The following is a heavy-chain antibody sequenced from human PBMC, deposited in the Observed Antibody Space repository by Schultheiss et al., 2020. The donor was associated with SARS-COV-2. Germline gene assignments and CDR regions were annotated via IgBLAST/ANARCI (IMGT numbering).Heavy chain of an antibody. D-gene: IGHD3-22*01. CDR3: ARIDSSGYYAYDY. V-gene: IGHV4-38-2*01. CDR2: IYHSGST. Sequence: SETLSLTCAVSGYSISSGYYWGWIRQPPGKGLEWIGSIYHSGSTYYNPSLKSRVTISVDTSKNQFSLKLSSVTAADTAVYYCARIDSSGYYAYDYWGQGTLVTVSS. J-gene: IGHJ4*02. CDR1: GYSISSGYY.